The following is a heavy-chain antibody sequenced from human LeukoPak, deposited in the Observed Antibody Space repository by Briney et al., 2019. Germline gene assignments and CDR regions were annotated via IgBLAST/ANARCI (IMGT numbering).Heavy chain of an antibody. V-gene: IGHV1-46*01. Sequence: ASVKVSCKASGYTFSRYYMHWVRQAPGQGLEWMGIINPSGGSTSYAQKFQGRVTMTRDTSTRIAYMELSSLRSEDTAVYYCARWGASGLALIYYYGMDVWGQGTTVTVSS. CDR2: INPSGGST. D-gene: IGHD3/OR15-3a*01. CDR1: GYTFSRYY. J-gene: IGHJ6*02. CDR3: ARWGASGLALIYYYGMDV.